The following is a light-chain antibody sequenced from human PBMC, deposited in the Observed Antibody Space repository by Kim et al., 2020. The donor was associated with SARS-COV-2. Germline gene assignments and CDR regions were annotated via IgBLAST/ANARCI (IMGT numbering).Light chain of an antibody. CDR1: RPRSYY. Sequence: SSELTQDPAVSVALGQTVRITCQGDRPRSYYASWYQQKPGQAPGLVIYGKNSQPPGIPDRFSGSTSGNTASLTITGARAEDEADYYCTSRDSNNAHFVFG. CDR3: TSRDSNNAHFV. J-gene: IGLJ1*01. CDR2: GKN. V-gene: IGLV3-19*01.